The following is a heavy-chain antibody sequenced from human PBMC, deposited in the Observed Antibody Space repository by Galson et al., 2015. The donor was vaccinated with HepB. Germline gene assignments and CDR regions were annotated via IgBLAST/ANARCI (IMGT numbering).Heavy chain of an antibody. V-gene: IGHV3-30-3*01. CDR3: ARDGPLTAMAPYYCYYYMDV. D-gene: IGHD5-18*01. CDR1: GFTFSSYA. CDR2: ISYDGSNK. Sequence: SLRLSCAASGFTFSSYAMHWVRQAPGKGLEWVAVISYDGSNKYYAGSVKGRFTISRDNSKNTLYLQMNSLRAEDTAVYYCARDGPLTAMAPYYCYYYMDVWGKGTTVTVSS. J-gene: IGHJ6*03.